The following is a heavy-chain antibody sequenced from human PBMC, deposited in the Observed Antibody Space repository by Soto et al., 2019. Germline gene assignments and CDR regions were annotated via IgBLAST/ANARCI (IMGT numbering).Heavy chain of an antibody. J-gene: IGHJ2*01. Sequence: GKGLEWVAVIWYDGSNKYYADSVKGRFTISRDNSKNTLYLQMNSLRHEDTAVYFCARASGGIRAFRLVSACQLTRSSDL. CDR3: ARASGGIRAFRLVSACQLTRSSDL. V-gene: IGHV3-33*01. D-gene: IGHD1-1*01. CDR2: IWYDGSNK.